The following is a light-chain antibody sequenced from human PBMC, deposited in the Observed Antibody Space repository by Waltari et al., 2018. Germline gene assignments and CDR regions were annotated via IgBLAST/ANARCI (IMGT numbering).Light chain of an antibody. Sequence: QSVLTQPPSVSGAPGQRVTISCTVSSSNIGAGYDVHWYQQLPGTAPKLLIYGNSNRPSGVPDRFSGSKSGTSASLAITGLQAEDEADYYCQSYDSSLSGSVVFGVGTKLTVL. CDR2: GNS. CDR1: SSNIGAGYD. V-gene: IGLV1-40*01. CDR3: QSYDSSLSGSVV. J-gene: IGLJ2*01.